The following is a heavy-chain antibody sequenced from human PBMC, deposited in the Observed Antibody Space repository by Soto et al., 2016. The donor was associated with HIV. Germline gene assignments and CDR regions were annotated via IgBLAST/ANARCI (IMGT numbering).Heavy chain of an antibody. Sequence: EVQLVESGGGVVQPGKSLRLSCTTSGFSFSSHGMHWVRQAPGKGLEWVSSINSNSIYIFYADSVQGRFTVSRDNAKNSLYLQMSSLRVEDMAVYYCARDTGSDGYDTGALEFWGQGTLVTVSS. CDR2: INSNSIYI. D-gene: IGHD5-12*01. CDR3: ARDTGSDGYDTGALEF. V-gene: IGHV3-21*01. CDR1: GFSFSSHG. J-gene: IGHJ4*02.